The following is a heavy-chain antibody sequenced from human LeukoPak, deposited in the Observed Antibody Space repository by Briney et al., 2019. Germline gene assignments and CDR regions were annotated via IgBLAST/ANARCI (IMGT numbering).Heavy chain of an antibody. CDR2: IKQDGIEK. CDR1: GFTLSTFW. J-gene: IGHJ4*02. Sequence: GGSLRLSCAASGFTLSTFWMGWVRQTPGKGLEWVANIKQDGIEKYYVESVRGRFTISRDNAKNSLFLQMNSLRAEDTAVYYCARDRFYGDYAGVADYWGQGILVTVSS. CDR3: ARDRFYGDYAGVADY. V-gene: IGHV3-7*01. D-gene: IGHD4-17*01.